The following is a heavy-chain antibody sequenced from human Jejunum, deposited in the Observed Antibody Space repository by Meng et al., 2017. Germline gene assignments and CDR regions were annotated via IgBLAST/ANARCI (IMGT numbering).Heavy chain of an antibody. CDR2: ISVGGSII. Sequence: QVQLGEAGGGLVKPGGSLILSCVASGFSISYYRMAWIRQAPGKGLEWMSYISVGGSIIYYADSVKGRFTISRADAKNSVYLQMNSLRAEDTAVYYCARDGRHRRFDSWGQGTLVTVSS. J-gene: IGHJ5*01. CDR1: GFSISYYR. V-gene: IGHV3-11*01. CDR3: ARDGRHRRFDS. D-gene: IGHD1-26*01.